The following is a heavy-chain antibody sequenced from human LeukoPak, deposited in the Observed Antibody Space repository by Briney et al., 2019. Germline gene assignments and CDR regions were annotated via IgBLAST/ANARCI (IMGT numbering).Heavy chain of an antibody. V-gene: IGHV3-21*01. D-gene: IGHD5-24*01. Sequence: GGSLRLSCAASGFTFRSYSMNWVRQAPGKGLEWVSTISSSSTYIYYADSVKGRFTISRDNAENSVYLQMDSLRGDDTAVYYCARHLGGRDESTAYRPFDCWGQGNLVTVSP. J-gene: IGHJ4*02. CDR1: GFTFRSYS. CDR2: ISSSSTYI. CDR3: ARHLGGRDESTAYRPFDC.